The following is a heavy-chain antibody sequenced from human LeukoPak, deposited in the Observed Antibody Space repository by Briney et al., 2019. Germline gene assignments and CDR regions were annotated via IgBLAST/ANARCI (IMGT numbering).Heavy chain of an antibody. CDR2: IKQDGSEK. Sequence: TGGSLRLSCAASGFTFSSYWMSCVRQAQGKGLEWVANIKQDGSEKYYVDSVKGRFTISRDNAKNSLYLQMNSLRAEDTAVYYCARDSYPRPTPFDYWGQGTLVTVSS. D-gene: IGHD2-2*02. J-gene: IGHJ4*02. CDR3: ARDSYPRPTPFDY. CDR1: GFTFSSYW. V-gene: IGHV3-7*01.